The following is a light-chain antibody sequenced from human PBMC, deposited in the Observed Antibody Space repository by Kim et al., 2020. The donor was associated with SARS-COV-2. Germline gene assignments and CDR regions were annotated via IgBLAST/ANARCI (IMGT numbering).Light chain of an antibody. V-gene: IGLV1-51*01. CDR2: DNN. CDR1: SSNIGNNY. J-gene: IGLJ1*01. Sequence: GQKVNISCSGSSSNIGNNYVSWYQQLPGTAPKLLIYDNNKRPSGIPDRFSGSKSGTSATLGITGLQTGDEADYYCGTWDSSLSAHVFGTGTKVTVL. CDR3: GTWDSSLSAHV.